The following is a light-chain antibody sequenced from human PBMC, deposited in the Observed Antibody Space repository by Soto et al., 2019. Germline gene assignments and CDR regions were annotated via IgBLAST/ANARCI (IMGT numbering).Light chain of an antibody. CDR3: QTWGTGLRV. CDR1: SGHSSYT. Sequence: QPVLTQSPSASASLGASVKLTCTLSSGHSSYTIAWHQQQPEKGPRDLMNLNIDGSHSKGDGIPDRLSGSSSGAERYLTIPSLQSDDEADYYCQTWGTGLRVFGGGTKLTVL. V-gene: IGLV4-69*01. CDR2: LNIDGSH. J-gene: IGLJ3*02.